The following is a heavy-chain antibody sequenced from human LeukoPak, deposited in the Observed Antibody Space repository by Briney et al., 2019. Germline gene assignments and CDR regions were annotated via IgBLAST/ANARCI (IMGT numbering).Heavy chain of an antibody. D-gene: IGHD6-13*01. V-gene: IGHV3-21*01. Sequence: GGSLRLSCAASGFTFSSYSMNWVRQAPGKGLEWVSSISSSSSYIYYADSVKGRFTISRDNAKNSLYLQMNSLRAEDTAVYYCARAPPRHSSSWTGPFDYWGQGTLVTVSS. CDR1: GFTFSSYS. CDR2: ISSSSSYI. J-gene: IGHJ4*02. CDR3: ARAPPRHSSSWTGPFDY.